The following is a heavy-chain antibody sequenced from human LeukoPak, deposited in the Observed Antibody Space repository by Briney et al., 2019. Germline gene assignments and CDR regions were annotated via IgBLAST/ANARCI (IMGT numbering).Heavy chain of an antibody. CDR1: GYTFTSYY. D-gene: IGHD1-26*01. V-gene: IGHV1-46*01. Sequence: ASVKVSCKASGYTFTSYYVHWVRQAPGQGLECMGIINPSGGSTSYAQKFQGRVTMTRDTSTSTVYMELSSLRSEDTAVYYCARVSGSYWTGDWFDPWGQGTLVTVSS. CDR3: ARVSGSYWTGDWFDP. CDR2: INPSGGST. J-gene: IGHJ5*02.